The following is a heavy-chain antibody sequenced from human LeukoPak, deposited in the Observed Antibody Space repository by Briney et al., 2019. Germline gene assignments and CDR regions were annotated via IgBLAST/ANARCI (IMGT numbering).Heavy chain of an antibody. J-gene: IGHJ3*02. V-gene: IGHV4-39*07. CDR3: ARGRGRGAFDI. CDR1: GGSIISSSYY. D-gene: IGHD3-16*01. CDR2: IYYSGNT. Sequence: SETLSLTCTVSGGSIISSSYYWGWIRQPPGKGLEWIGSIYYSGNTDYNPSLKSRVTISVETSKNQFSLKLSSVTAADTAVYYCARGRGRGAFDIWGQGTMVTVSS.